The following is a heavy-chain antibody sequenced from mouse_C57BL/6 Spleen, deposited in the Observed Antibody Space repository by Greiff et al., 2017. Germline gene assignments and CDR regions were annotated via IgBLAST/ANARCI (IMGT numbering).Heavy chain of an antibody. Sequence: QVQLKESGAELVRPGTSVKVSCKASGYAFTNYLIEWVKQRPGQGLEWIGVINPGSGGTNYNEKFKGKATLTADKSSSTAYMQLSSLTSEDSAVYFCARSEYYGMDYWGQGTSVTVSS. CDR1: GYAFTNYL. CDR3: ARSEYYGMDY. V-gene: IGHV1-54*01. CDR2: INPGSGGT. J-gene: IGHJ4*01. D-gene: IGHD1-1*01.